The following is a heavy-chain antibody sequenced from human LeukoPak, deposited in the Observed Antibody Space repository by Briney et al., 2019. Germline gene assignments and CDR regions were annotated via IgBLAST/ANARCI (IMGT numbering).Heavy chain of an antibody. J-gene: IGHJ4*02. V-gene: IGHV3-23*01. D-gene: IGHD1-26*01. CDR2: ISGSGGST. Sequence: GGSLRLSCAASGFTFSSYGMSWVRQAPGKGLEWVSAISGSGGSTYYADSVKGRFTISRDNSKNTLYLQMNSLRAEDTALYFCAQWSRYFDYWGQGTLVTVSS. CDR1: GFTFSSYG. CDR3: AQWSRYFDY.